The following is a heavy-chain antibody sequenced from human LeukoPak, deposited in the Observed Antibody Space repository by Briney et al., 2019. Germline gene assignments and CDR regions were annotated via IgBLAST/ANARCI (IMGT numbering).Heavy chain of an antibody. D-gene: IGHD4-17*01. Sequence: GGSLRLSCAASGFTVSSNYMSWVRQAPGKGLEWVSVIYSGGSTYYADSVKGRFTISRDNSKNSLYLQMNSLRAEDTAVYYCAGTTVTTWDYYGMDVWGQGTTVTTSS. V-gene: IGHV3-53*01. CDR2: IYSGGST. J-gene: IGHJ6*02. CDR1: GFTVSSNY. CDR3: AGTTVTTWDYYGMDV.